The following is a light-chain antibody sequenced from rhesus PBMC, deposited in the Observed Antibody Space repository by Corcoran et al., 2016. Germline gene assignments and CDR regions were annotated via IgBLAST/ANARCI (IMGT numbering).Light chain of an antibody. CDR3: LQYSSSPLT. J-gene: IGKJ4*01. V-gene: IGKV1-22*01. Sequence: DIQMTQSPSSLSASVGDKVTITCRASQGISHWLAWSQQKPGKAPKLLIYKASSLQSGVPSRFSGSGAGTDFTLTISSLQPEDFATYYCLQYSSSPLTFGGGTKVELK. CDR1: QGISHW. CDR2: KAS.